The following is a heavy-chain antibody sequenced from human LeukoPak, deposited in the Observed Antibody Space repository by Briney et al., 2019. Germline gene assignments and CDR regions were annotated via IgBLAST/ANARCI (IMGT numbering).Heavy chain of an antibody. CDR2: IRYDGSNK. V-gene: IGHV3-30*02. D-gene: IGHD2-15*01. CDR3: AKVPHCSGGSCWTYNWFDP. CDR1: GFTFSSYG. J-gene: IGHJ5*02. Sequence: PGGSLRLSCAASGFTFSSYGMHWVRQAPGKGLEWVAFIRYDGSNKYYADSVKGRFTISRDNSKNTLYLQMNSLRAEDTAVYYCAKVPHCSGGSCWTYNWFDPWGQGTLVTVSS.